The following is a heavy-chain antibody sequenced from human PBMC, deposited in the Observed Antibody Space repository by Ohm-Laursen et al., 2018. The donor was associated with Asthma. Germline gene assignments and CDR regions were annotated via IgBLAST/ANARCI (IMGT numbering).Heavy chain of an antibody. CDR1: GFTFSSYW. D-gene: IGHD1-14*01. V-gene: IGHV3-7*02. J-gene: IGHJ4*02. CDR3: ARCHKKVDHEGAY. Sequence: SLRLSCAASGFTFSSYWMSWVRQAPGKGLEWVANIKQDGSEKYYVDSVKGRFTISRDNAKNSLYLQMNSLRVEDTAVYYCARCHKKVDHEGAYWGQGILVTVSS. CDR2: IKQDGSEK.